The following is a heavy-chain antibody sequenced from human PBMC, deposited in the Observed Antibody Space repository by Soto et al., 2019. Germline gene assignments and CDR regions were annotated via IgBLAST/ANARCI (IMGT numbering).Heavy chain of an antibody. CDR3: AKDLTNYYYYYDMDV. CDR1: GLTFSSYA. V-gene: IGHV3-23*01. CDR2: ISGSGGST. J-gene: IGHJ6*03. Sequence: GGSLRLSCAASGLTFSSYAMSWVRQAPGKGLEWVSAISGSGGSTYYADSVKSRFTISRDNSKNTLYLQLNTLRAEDTVVYYGAKDLTNYYYYYDMDVWGKGTTVTVSS.